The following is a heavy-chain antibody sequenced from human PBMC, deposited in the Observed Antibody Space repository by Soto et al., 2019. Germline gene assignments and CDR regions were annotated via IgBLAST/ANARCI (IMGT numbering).Heavy chain of an antibody. D-gene: IGHD5-18*01. CDR2: IIPIFGTA. CDR3: ARRDSYGYRKSYYYYGMDV. Sequence: GASVKVSCKASGGTFSSYAISWVRQAPGQGLEWMGGIIPIFGTANYAQKFQGRVTITADESTSTAYMELSSLRSEDTAVYYCARRDSYGYRKSYYYYGMDVWGQGTTVTVSS. V-gene: IGHV1-69*13. CDR1: GGTFSSYA. J-gene: IGHJ6*02.